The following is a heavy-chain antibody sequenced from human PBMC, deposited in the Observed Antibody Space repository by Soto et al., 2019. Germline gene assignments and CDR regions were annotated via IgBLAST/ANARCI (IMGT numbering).Heavy chain of an antibody. D-gene: IGHD3-22*01. CDR2: IIPILGIA. V-gene: IGHV1-69*02. CDR3: ARSYDSSGNHRPAYYYGMDV. CDR1: GGTFSSYT. Sequence: QVQLVQSGAEVKKPGSSVKVSCKASGGTFSSYTISWVRQAPGQGLEWMGRIIPILGIANYAQKFQGRVTITADKSTSTAYMELSSLRSEDTAVYYCARSYDSSGNHRPAYYYGMDVWGQGTTVTVSS. J-gene: IGHJ6*02.